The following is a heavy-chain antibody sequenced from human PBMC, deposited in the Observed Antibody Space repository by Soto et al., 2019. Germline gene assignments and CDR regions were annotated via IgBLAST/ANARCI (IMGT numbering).Heavy chain of an antibody. CDR2: INHSGST. CDR3: ARTKGKGYYGMDV. V-gene: IGHV4-34*01. J-gene: IGHJ6*02. CDR1: GGSFSGYY. D-gene: IGHD2-8*01. Sequence: QVQLQQWGAGLLKPSETLSLTCAVYGGSFSGYYWSWIRQPPGKGLEWIGEINHSGSTNYNPSLKRRVTISVDTSKNPFSLKLSSVTAADTAVYYCARTKGKGYYGMDVWGQGTTVTVSS.